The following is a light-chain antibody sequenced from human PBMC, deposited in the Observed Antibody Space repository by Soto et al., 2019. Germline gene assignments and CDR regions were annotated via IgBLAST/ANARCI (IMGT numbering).Light chain of an antibody. CDR3: QQSRDYPCT. CDR2: EAS. V-gene: IGKV1-5*03. CDR1: QSINSY. J-gene: IGKJ1*01. Sequence: DIQMTQSPSTLSASVGARVTITCRARQSINSYLSWYQQKPGKAPKLLIYEASNLESGVPSRFSGSGSGTEFTLTISSLQPDDFATEYCQQSRDYPCTFGQGTKVDIK.